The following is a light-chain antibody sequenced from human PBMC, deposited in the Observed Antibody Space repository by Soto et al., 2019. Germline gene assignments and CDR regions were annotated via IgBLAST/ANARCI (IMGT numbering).Light chain of an antibody. Sequence: DIQLTQSPSALSASVGDRVTITCRASQSVSTYLYWYQQKPGKAPKLVIYAASNLQSGVPSRFSGSGSVTEFTLTISSLQPEDSATYYCQQTYSTLITFGQGTRLEIK. CDR2: AAS. CDR3: QQTYSTLIT. CDR1: QSVSTY. J-gene: IGKJ5*01. V-gene: IGKV1-39*01.